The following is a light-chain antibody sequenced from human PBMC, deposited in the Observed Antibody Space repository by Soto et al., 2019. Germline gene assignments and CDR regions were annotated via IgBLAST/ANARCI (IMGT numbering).Light chain of an antibody. CDR3: SSYRATGTLLV. V-gene: IGLV2-14*01. J-gene: IGLJ2*01. Sequence: QSVLTQPASVSGSLGQSITLSCTGTSSDIGGYGYVSWYQQSPGRAPKLIIFEVRDRPVGVSDRFFGSKSGNTASLTISGLQAEDEATYYCSSYRATGTLLVFGGGTKLTVL. CDR2: EVR. CDR1: SSDIGGYGY.